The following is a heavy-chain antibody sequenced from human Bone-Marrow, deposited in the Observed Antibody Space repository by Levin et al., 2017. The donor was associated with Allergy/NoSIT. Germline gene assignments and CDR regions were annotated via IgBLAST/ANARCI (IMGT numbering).Heavy chain of an antibody. Sequence: SGPTLVKPTETLTLTCTFSGFSLSSGVGMGWLRQPPGKAPEWLALIYWDDTQRYSTSLESRLTIAKDTSKNQVVLTVTDTDPTDTGAYYCARLGWVSVYFDSWGQGTPVTVS. CDR3: ARLGWVSVYFDS. D-gene: IGHD6-19*01. CDR1: GFSLSSGVG. V-gene: IGHV2-5*02. CDR2: IYWDDTQ. J-gene: IGHJ4*02.